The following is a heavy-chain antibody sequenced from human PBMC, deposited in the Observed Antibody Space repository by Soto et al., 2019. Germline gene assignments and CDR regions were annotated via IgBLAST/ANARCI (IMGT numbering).Heavy chain of an antibody. CDR1: GFSISSHW. J-gene: IGHJ4*02. Sequence: GGSLRLSCAASGFSISSHWMHWVRQVPGKGLVWVSRIHSDGSSTDYADSVKGRFRISRDNAKNTLYLQMGSLRTEDTAVYYCVREPLWLGELFDSWGWGTLVTVSS. V-gene: IGHV3-74*01. CDR3: VREPLWLGELFDS. D-gene: IGHD3-10*01. CDR2: IHSDGSST.